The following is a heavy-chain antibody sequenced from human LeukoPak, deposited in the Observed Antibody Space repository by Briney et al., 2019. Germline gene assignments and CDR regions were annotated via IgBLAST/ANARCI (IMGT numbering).Heavy chain of an antibody. D-gene: IGHD2-2*01. CDR3: AVRDCTSTRCFGNNYYYMDV. Sequence: GGSLRLSCAASGFTFSSYAMHWVRQAPGKGLEWVAVISYDGSNKYYADSVKGRFTISRDNSKNTLYLQMNSLRAEDTAVYYCAVRDCTSTRCFGNNYYYMDVWGKGTTVTVSS. CDR2: ISYDGSNK. J-gene: IGHJ6*03. CDR1: GFTFSSYA. V-gene: IGHV3-30-3*01.